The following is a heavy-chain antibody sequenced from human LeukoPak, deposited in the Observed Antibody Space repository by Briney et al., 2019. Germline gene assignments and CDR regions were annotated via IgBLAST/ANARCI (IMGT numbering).Heavy chain of an antibody. CDR3: ARSYYGSGSYYGYYYYGMDV. CDR1: GFTFSDYY. D-gene: IGHD3-10*01. V-gene: IGHV3-11*03. CDR2: ISSSSSYT. Sequence: PGGSLRLSCAASGFTFSDYYMSWIRQAPGEGLEWVSYISSSSSYTNYADSVKGRFTISRDNAKNSLYPQMNSLRAEDTAVYYCARSYYGSGSYYGYYYYGMDVWGQGTTVTVSS. J-gene: IGHJ6*02.